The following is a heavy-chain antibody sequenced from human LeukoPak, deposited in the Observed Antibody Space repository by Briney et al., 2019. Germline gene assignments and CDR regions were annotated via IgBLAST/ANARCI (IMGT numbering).Heavy chain of an antibody. Sequence: GGSLRLPCAASGFTFSSYSMNWVRQAPGKGLEWVSSISSSSSYIYYADSVKGRFTISRDNAKNSLYLQMNSLRAEDTAVYYCASNPTVLYSRAYYYYYMDVWGKGTTVTVSS. J-gene: IGHJ6*03. CDR1: GFTFSSYS. D-gene: IGHD6-13*01. CDR3: ASNPTVLYSRAYYYYYMDV. CDR2: ISSSSSYI. V-gene: IGHV3-21*01.